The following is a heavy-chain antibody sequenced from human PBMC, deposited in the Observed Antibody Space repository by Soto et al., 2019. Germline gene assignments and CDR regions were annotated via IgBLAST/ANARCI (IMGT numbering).Heavy chain of an antibody. Sequence: QLQLQESGPGLVKPSETLSLTCTVSGGSISSSSYYWGWIRQPPGKGLEWIGSIYYSGSTYYNPSLKSRVTISVDTSKNQFSLKLSSVTAADTPVYYCARHPDTAMVSGAFDIWGQGTMVTVSS. CDR1: GGSISSSSYY. D-gene: IGHD5-18*01. CDR2: IYYSGST. V-gene: IGHV4-39*01. J-gene: IGHJ3*02. CDR3: ARHPDTAMVSGAFDI.